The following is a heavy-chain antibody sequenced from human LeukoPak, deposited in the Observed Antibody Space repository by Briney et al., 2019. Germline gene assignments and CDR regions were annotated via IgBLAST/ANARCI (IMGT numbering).Heavy chain of an antibody. V-gene: IGHV4-34*01. J-gene: IGHJ6*03. CDR1: GGSLSGYY. CDR2: INHSGST. Sequence: PSETLSLTCAVYGGSLSGYYWSWIRQPPGKGLEWIGEINHSGSTNYNPSLKSRVTISVDTSKNQFSLKLSSVTAADTAVYYCARRGALGYCSSTSCYFSSNYYYYYMDVWGKGTTVTISS. CDR3: ARRGALGYCSSTSCYFSSNYYYYYMDV. D-gene: IGHD2-2*01.